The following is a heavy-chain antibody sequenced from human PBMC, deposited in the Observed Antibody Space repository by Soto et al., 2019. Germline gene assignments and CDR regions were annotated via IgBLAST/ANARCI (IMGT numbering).Heavy chain of an antibody. V-gene: IGHV1-18*01. Sequence: GASVKVSCKASGYTFTSYGISWVRQAPGQGLEWMGWISAYNGNTNYAQKLQGRVTMTTDTSTSTAYMELRSLRSDDTAVYYCARVPLLLWFGNPNAFDIWGQGTMVTVSS. CDR3: ARVPLLLWFGNPNAFDI. D-gene: IGHD3-10*01. J-gene: IGHJ3*02. CDR1: GYTFTSYG. CDR2: ISAYNGNT.